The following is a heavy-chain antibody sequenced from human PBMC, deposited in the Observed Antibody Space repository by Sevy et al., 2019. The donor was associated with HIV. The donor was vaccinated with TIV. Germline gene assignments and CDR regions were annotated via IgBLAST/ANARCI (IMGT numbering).Heavy chain of an antibody. CDR1: GFTFNSYW. D-gene: IGHD4-17*01. Sequence: GGSLRLSCAASGFTFNSYWMTWVRQAPGKGLEWVANIKQDGSEKYYVNLVKGRFTISRDDAKNALYLQMNSLRAEDTAVYYCARVAAGDYYYYSMDVWGKGTTVTVSS. V-gene: IGHV3-7*03. J-gene: IGHJ6*03. CDR3: ARVAAGDYYYYSMDV. CDR2: IKQDGSEK.